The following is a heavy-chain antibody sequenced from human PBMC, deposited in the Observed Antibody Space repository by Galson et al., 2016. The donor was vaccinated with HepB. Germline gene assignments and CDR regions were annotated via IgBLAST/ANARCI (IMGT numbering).Heavy chain of an antibody. D-gene: IGHD6-13*01. CDR1: GFTFSNYK. CDR3: ARDRSSWQEEETFDV. CDR2: ISSGRSYT. V-gene: IGHV3-21*01. Sequence: SLRLSCAASGFTFSNYKMNWVRQAPGKGLEWISSISSGRSYTFYADSVKGRVTISRDNAKKSLYLQMNSLRAEDTAVYYCARDRSSWQEEETFDVWGQGTLVAVSS. J-gene: IGHJ3*01.